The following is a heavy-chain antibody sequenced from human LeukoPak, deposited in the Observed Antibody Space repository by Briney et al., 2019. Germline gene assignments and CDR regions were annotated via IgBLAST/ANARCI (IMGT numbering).Heavy chain of an antibody. V-gene: IGHV1-69*01. CDR3: ARDRWGYSSYYYYMDV. J-gene: IGHJ6*03. Sequence: GSSVKVSCKASGGTFSSYAISWVRQAPGQGLEWIGGIIPIFGTANYAQKFQGRVTITADESTSTACMELSSLRSEDTAVYYCARDRWGYSSYYYYMDVWGKGTTVTVSS. CDR2: IIPIFGTA. CDR1: GGTFSSYA. D-gene: IGHD6-13*01.